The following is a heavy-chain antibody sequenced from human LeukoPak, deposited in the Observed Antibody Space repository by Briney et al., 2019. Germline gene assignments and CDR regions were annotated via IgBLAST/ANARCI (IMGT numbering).Heavy chain of an antibody. D-gene: IGHD1-26*01. CDR1: GFTFSDHA. Sequence: QPGGSLRLSCAASGFTFSDHAMHWVRQAPGKGLEWVSAVGIAADTFYPGSVKGRFTISRENAKNSLYLQMNSLRVEGTAVYYCVRQKKSHGNFDYWGQGTLVTVSS. V-gene: IGHV3-13*01. J-gene: IGHJ4*02. CDR3: VRQKKSHGNFDY. CDR2: VGIAADT.